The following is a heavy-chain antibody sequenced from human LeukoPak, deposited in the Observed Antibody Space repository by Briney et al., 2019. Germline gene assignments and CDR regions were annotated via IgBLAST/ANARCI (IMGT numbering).Heavy chain of an antibody. D-gene: IGHD5-18*01. J-gene: IGHJ4*02. CDR1: GFIFTNFA. CDR3: ARIQLWLIRDYFDY. V-gene: IGHV3-23*01. Sequence: PGGSLRLSCVASGFIFTNFAVSWVRQAPGKGLEWVSAITGNTGSTNYADSVKGRFTISRDNSKNTLYLQMNSLRAEDTAVYYCARIQLWLIRDYFDYWGQGTLVTVSS. CDR2: ITGNTGST.